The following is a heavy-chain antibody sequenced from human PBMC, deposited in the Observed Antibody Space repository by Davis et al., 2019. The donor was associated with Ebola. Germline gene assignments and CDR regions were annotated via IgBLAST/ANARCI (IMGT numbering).Heavy chain of an antibody. CDR1: GLSVSNIY. CDR3: ARDRYYSGTFDAFDI. J-gene: IGHJ3*02. V-gene: IGHV3-53*01. D-gene: IGHD1-26*01. CDR2: TYSAGST. Sequence: GESLKISCVVSGLSVSNIYMTWVRQAPGKGLEWVSLTYSAGSTNYADSVKGRFIISKDKSTNTLNLQMNSLSVEDTAVYFCARDRYYSGTFDAFDIWGQGTMLTVSS.